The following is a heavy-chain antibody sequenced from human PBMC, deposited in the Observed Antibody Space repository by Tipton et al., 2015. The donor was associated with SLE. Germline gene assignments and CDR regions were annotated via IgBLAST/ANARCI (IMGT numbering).Heavy chain of an antibody. CDR1: SGSISSSSYY. J-gene: IGHJ6*02. CDR3: ARHHGSGWLYGLDV. D-gene: IGHD6-19*01. V-gene: IGHV4-39*01. Sequence: LRLSCTVSSGSISSSSYYWGWIRQPPGKGLEWIGSIYYSGSTYYNPSLKSRVTISVDTSKNQFSLKLSSVTAADTAVYYCARHHGSGWLYGLDVWGQGTTVTVSS. CDR2: IYYSGST.